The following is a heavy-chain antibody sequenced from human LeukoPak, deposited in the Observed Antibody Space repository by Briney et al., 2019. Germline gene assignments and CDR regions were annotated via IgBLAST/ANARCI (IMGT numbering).Heavy chain of an antibody. CDR2: IYYSGST. V-gene: IGHV4-39*07. CDR1: GASFNYYY. Sequence: PSETLSLTCGVYGASFNYYYWGWIRQPPGKGLEWIGSIYYSGSTYYNPSLKSRVTISVDTSKNQFSLKLSSVTAADTAVYYCARDLAARVWFDPWGQGTLVTVSS. J-gene: IGHJ5*02. D-gene: IGHD6-6*01. CDR3: ARDLAARVWFDP.